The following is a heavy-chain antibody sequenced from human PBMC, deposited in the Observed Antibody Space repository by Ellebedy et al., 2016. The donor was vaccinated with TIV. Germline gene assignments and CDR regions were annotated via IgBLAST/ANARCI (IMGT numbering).Heavy chain of an antibody. J-gene: IGHJ5*01. V-gene: IGHV3-23*01. Sequence: GESLKISCTTSGFTFSTYTFHWVRQAPGKGLEWVSAISGRHTGTYYADSVKGRFTISRDNSKSTAYLQMDNLRVEDTAIYYCARDETVSGSPDSWGQGTLVTVSP. CDR2: ISGRHTGT. D-gene: IGHD6-19*01. CDR3: ARDETVSGSPDS. CDR1: GFTFSTYT.